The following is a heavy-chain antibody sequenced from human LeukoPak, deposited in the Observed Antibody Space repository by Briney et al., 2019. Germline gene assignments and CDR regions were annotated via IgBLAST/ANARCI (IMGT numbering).Heavy chain of an antibody. CDR3: AKDGYDSSGYAELPPYNCFDP. CDR1: GFTFSIYA. Sequence: GGSLRLSCAASGFTFSIYAMSWARQAPGKGLEWVSVISGSGGSTYYADSVKGRLTISRDNSKTTLYLHMNSVRAEDTAVYYCAKDGYDSSGYAELPPYNCFDPWGQGTLVTVSS. J-gene: IGHJ5*02. CDR2: ISGSGGST. D-gene: IGHD3-22*01. V-gene: IGHV3-23*01.